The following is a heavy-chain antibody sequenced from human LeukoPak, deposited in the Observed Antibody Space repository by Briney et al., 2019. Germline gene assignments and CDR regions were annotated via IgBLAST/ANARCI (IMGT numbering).Heavy chain of an antibody. J-gene: IGHJ5*02. Sequence: PSETLSLTCGAYGGSFSGYYWSWIRQPPGKGLEWIGEINHSGSTNYNPSLKSRVTISVDTSKNQFSLKLSSVTAADTAVYYCARDRSVNLFDPWGQGTLVTVSS. CDR3: ARDRSVNLFDP. D-gene: IGHD4-11*01. CDR1: GGSFSGYY. V-gene: IGHV4-34*01. CDR2: INHSGST.